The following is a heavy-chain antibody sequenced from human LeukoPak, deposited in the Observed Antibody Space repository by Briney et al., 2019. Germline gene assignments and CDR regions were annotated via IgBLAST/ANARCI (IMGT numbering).Heavy chain of an antibody. CDR3: AREDDWNQLFDY. V-gene: IGHV4-59*01. D-gene: IGHD1-1*01. J-gene: IGHJ4*02. CDR2: IYYSGST. CDR1: GGSISSYY. Sequence: SETLSLTCTVSGGSISSYYWSWIRQPPGMGLEWIGYIYYSGSTNYNPSPKSRVTISVDTSKNQFSLKLSSVTAADTAVYYCAREDDWNQLFDYWGQGTLVTVSS.